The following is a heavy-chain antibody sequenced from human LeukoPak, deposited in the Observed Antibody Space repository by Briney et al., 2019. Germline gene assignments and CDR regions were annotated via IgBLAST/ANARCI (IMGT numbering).Heavy chain of an antibody. D-gene: IGHD3-22*01. CDR3: AKVGYDSSGYYYLSNAFDI. J-gene: IGHJ3*02. CDR1: GFTFSSYG. CDR2: ISGSGGST. Sequence: GRPLRLSCAASGFTFSSYGMHWVRQAPGKGLEWVSAISGSGGSTYYADSVKGRFTISRDNSKNTLYLQMNSLRAEDTAVYYCAKVGYDSSGYYYLSNAFDIWGQGTMVTVSS. V-gene: IGHV3-23*01.